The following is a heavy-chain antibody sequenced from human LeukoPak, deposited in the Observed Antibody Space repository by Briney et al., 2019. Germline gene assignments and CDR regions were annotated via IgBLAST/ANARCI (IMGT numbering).Heavy chain of an antibody. J-gene: IGHJ4*02. Sequence: SETLSLTCAVYGGSFSGYYWSWIRQPPGKGLEWIGEINHSGSTNYNPSLKSRVTISVDRSKNQFSLKLSSVTAADTAVYYCARGAARPDYYFDYWGQGTLVTVSS. V-gene: IGHV4-34*01. CDR3: ARGAARPDYYFDY. CDR2: INHSGST. D-gene: IGHD6-6*01. CDR1: GGSFSGYY.